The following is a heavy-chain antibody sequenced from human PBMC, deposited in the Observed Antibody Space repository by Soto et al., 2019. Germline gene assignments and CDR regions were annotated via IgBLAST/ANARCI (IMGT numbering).Heavy chain of an antibody. Sequence: EVRLVETGGGLIQPGGSLRLSCAASGFTVSSYYMSWVRQAPGKGLEWVSIIYSGGSTYYAYSVKGRFTISRDNSKNTLYLQMNSLRAEDTAVYFCARSPDYTNNWFDPWGQGTLVTVSS. CDR3: ARSPDYTNNWFDP. CDR2: IYSGGST. CDR1: GFTVSSYY. D-gene: IGHD4-4*01. V-gene: IGHV3-53*02. J-gene: IGHJ5*02.